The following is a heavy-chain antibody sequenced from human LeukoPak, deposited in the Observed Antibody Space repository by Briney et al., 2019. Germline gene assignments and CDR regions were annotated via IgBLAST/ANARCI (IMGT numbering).Heavy chain of an antibody. D-gene: IGHD6-13*01. V-gene: IGHV3-23*01. J-gene: IGHJ4*02. CDR1: GFTFSSYA. Sequence: PGGSLRLSCAASGFTFSSYAMSWVRQAPGKGLEWVSAISGSGGSTYYADSMKGRFTISRDNSKNTLYLQMNSLRAEDTAVYYCAKPWPIGAAAGTGGFDYWGQGTLVTVSS. CDR3: AKPWPIGAAAGTGGFDY. CDR2: ISGSGGST.